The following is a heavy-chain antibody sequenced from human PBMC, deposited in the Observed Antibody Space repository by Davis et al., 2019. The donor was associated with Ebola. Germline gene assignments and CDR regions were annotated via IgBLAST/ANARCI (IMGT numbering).Heavy chain of an antibody. CDR2: INSDGTIT. V-gene: IGHV3-74*01. CDR3: ADPFADGFDI. CDR1: GFTFSSYW. J-gene: IGHJ3*02. Sequence: GESLKISCAASGFTFSSYWMHWVRQAPGKGLVWVSHINSDGTITNYADSVKDRFTISRDNAKNTLYLQMNSLRAEDTAVYYCADPFADGFDIWGQGTMVTVSS.